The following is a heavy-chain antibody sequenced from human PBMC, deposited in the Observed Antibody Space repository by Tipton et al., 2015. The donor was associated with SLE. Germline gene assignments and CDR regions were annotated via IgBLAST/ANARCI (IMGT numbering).Heavy chain of an antibody. CDR3: ARHPGPGDRDAFDI. D-gene: IGHD3-10*01. Sequence: QLVQSGAEVKKPGESLTISCKGSGYWIGWVRQKPGKGLEWMGVIYPRDSDTRYSPSFQGQITISADKSISTAYLQWSSLKASDTAMYYCARHPGPGDRDAFDIWGRGTMVTVSS. CDR1: GYW. CDR2: IYPRDSDT. J-gene: IGHJ3*02. V-gene: IGHV5-51*01.